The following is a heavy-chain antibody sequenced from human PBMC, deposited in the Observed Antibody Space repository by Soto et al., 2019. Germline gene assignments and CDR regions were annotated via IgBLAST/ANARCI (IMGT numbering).Heavy chain of an antibody. CDR2: ISYDGSNK. Sequence: QVQLVESGGGVVQPGRSLRLSCAASGFSFSNYAMHWVRQAPGKGLEWVAVISYDGSNKYYADSVKGRFTISRDNSKNTLYLQMHNLRTEDTAVYYCATVSGYRQDFDAFDIWGQGTMVTVSS. D-gene: IGHD3-22*01. V-gene: IGHV3-30-3*01. J-gene: IGHJ3*02. CDR1: GFSFSNYA. CDR3: ATVSGYRQDFDAFDI.